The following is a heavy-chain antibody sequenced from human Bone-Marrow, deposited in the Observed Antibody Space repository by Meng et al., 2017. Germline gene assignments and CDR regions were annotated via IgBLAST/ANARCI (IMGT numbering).Heavy chain of an antibody. V-gene: IGHV3-23*01. J-gene: IGHJ4*02. CDR3: ARWTYHYDF. Sequence: QLLESGGGFVQPGGALALSCTASGFTFTDYAINWVRQAPGKGLEWVSAISGNGAAKLYADSAKGRFTISRDNSRGSVYMQMNSLRVEDTAIYYCARWTYHYDFWGQGTLVTVSS. D-gene: IGHD2-2*02. CDR2: ISGNGAAK. CDR1: GFTFTDYA.